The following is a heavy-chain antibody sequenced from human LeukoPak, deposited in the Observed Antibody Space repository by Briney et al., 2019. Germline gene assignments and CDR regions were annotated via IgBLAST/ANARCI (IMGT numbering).Heavy chain of an antibody. V-gene: IGHV1-69*05. Sequence: SVKVSCKASGGTFSSYAISWVRQAPGQGLEWMGRIIPIFGTANYAQKFQGRVTITTDESTSAAYMELSSLRSEDTAVYYCADGSSGYFDYWGQGTLVTVSS. CDR3: ADGSSGYFDY. CDR1: GGTFSSYA. D-gene: IGHD3-10*01. CDR2: IIPIFGTA. J-gene: IGHJ4*02.